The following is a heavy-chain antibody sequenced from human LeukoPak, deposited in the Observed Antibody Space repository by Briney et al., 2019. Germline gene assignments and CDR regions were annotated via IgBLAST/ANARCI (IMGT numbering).Heavy chain of an antibody. CDR3: ARSTPPEPGVDN. J-gene: IGHJ4*02. CDR2: ISAYNGNT. CDR1: GYTFTSYG. V-gene: IGHV1-18*01. D-gene: IGHD1-14*01. Sequence: ASVKVSYKASGYTFTSYGISWVRQAPGQGLEWMGWISAYNGNTNYAQKLQGRVTMTTDTSTSTAYMELRSLRSDDTAGYYCARSTPPEPGVDNWGQGTLVTVSS.